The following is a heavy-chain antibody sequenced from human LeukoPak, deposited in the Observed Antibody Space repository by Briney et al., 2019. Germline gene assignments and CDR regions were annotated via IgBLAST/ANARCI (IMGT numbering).Heavy chain of an antibody. D-gene: IGHD2-15*01. J-gene: IGHJ6*02. V-gene: IGHV1-24*01. CDR1: GYTLTEFS. Sequence: ASVPVSCKVSGYTLTEFSMHWVRQAPGKGLEWMGGFDPEDGGTIYAQKFQGRVTMTEDTSTDTAYMELSSLSSEDTAVYYCATAEYCSGGSCRGYYYNYGMDFWGQGTMVTVSS. CDR3: ATAEYCSGGSCRGYYYNYGMDF. CDR2: FDPEDGGT.